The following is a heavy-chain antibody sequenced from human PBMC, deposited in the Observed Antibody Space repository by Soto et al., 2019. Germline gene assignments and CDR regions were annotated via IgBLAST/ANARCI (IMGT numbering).Heavy chain of an antibody. CDR1: GFTFSSSA. J-gene: IGHJ3*02. CDR2: MNPISNSR. V-gene: IGHV1-8*01. CDR3: ARYRTIAPMAFDI. D-gene: IGHD3-9*01. Sequence: GASVKVSCKASGFTFSSSAVQWVRQTTGQGLEWMGWMNPISNSRGYTQNFQGRVTMTWNSPTSTAYMGLSSLRSEDTAIYYCARYRTIAPMAFDIWGQGTLVTVS.